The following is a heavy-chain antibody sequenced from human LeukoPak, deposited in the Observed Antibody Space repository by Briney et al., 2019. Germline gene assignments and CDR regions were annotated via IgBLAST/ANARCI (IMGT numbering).Heavy chain of an antibody. Sequence: GASVEVSCKASGYTFTCYYIHWVRQAPGQGLEWMGWINPNGGGTNYAQNFQGRVTMTRDTSISTAYMELSRLRSDDTAIYYCARENNSGWYRKAAFDYWGQGTLVTVTS. J-gene: IGHJ4*02. V-gene: IGHV1-2*02. CDR3: ARENNSGWYRKAAFDY. CDR1: GYTFTCYY. CDR2: INPNGGGT. D-gene: IGHD6-19*01.